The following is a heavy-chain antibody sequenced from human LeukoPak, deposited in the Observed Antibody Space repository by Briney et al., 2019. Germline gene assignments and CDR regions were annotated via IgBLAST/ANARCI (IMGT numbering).Heavy chain of an antibody. J-gene: IGHJ6*03. D-gene: IGHD6-6*01. Sequence: PSEILSLTCTVSGGSISSYYWSWIRQPPGKGLEWIGYIYYSGSTNYNPSLKSRVTISADTSKNQFSLKLSSVTAADTAVYYCARDRRSYYYYMDVWGKGTTVTISS. CDR3: ARDRRSYYYYMDV. CDR1: GGSISSYY. V-gene: IGHV4-59*01. CDR2: IYYSGST.